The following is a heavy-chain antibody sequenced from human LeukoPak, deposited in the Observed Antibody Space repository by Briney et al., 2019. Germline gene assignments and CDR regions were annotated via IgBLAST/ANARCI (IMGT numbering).Heavy chain of an antibody. CDR1: GFTVSNNY. Sequence: GGSLRLSCVVSGFTVSNNYMSWVRQAPGKGLEWVSAISGSGGSTYYADSVKGRFTISRDNSKNTLYLQMNSLRPDDTAVYYCAREPQYWGQGTLITVSS. CDR3: AREPQY. J-gene: IGHJ4*02. V-gene: IGHV3-66*02. CDR2: ISGSGGST.